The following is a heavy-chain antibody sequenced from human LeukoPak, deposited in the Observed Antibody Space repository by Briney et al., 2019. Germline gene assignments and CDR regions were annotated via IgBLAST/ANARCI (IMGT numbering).Heavy chain of an antibody. J-gene: IGHJ4*02. D-gene: IGHD5-24*01. CDR1: NGSISDHY. Sequence: SETLSLTCTVSNGSISDHYWSWIRQPPGKGLEWIGYVYYTGYTKYNPSLKGRLTISLDTSTSQFSLRLTSVTAADTAVYYCATSADRWLQFPSNSWGRGTLVTVSS. V-gene: IGHV4-59*11. CDR3: ATSADRWLQFPSNS. CDR2: VYYTGYT.